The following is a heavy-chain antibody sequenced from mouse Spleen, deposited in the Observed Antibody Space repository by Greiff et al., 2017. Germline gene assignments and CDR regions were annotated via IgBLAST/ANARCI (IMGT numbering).Heavy chain of an antibody. J-gene: IGHJ2*01. V-gene: IGHV5-4*02. CDR3: ARDLDTTADY. CDR1: GFTFSDYY. D-gene: IGHD1-2*01. CDR2: ISDGGSYT. Sequence: EVQWVESGGGLVKPGGSLKLSCAASGFTFSDYYMYWVRQTPEKRLEWVATISDGGSYTYYPDSVKGRFTISRDNAKNNLYLQMSSLKSEDTAMYYCARDLDTTADYWGQGTTLTVSS.